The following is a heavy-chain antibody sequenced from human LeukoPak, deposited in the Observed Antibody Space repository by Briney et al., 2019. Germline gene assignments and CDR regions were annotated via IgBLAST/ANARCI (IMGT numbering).Heavy chain of an antibody. D-gene: IGHD1-14*01. CDR2: ISYDGSNK. Sequence: GGSLRLSCAASGFTFSSYGMHWVRQAPGKGLEWVAVISYDGSNKYYADSVKGRFTISRDNSKNTLYLQMNSLRAEDTAVYYCAKLEALYSISNRYYFDYWGQGTLVIVSS. CDR1: GFTFSSYG. CDR3: AKLEALYSISNRYYFDY. V-gene: IGHV3-30*18. J-gene: IGHJ4*02.